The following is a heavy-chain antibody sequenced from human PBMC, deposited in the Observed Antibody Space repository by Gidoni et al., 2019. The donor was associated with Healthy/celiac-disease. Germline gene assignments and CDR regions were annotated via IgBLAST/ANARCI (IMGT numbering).Heavy chain of an antibody. CDR3: TADPPVDIVVVPAAMPGAFDI. D-gene: IGHD2-2*01. CDR1: GFTFSNAW. CDR2: IKSKTDGGTT. Sequence: EVQLVESGGGLVKPGGSLRLPCAASGFTFSNAWMSWVRQAPGKGLEWVGRIKSKTDGGTTDYAAPVRGRFTISRDDSKSTLYLQMNSLKTEDTAVYYCTADPPVDIVVVPAAMPGAFDIWGQGTMVTVSS. V-gene: IGHV3-15*01. J-gene: IGHJ3*02.